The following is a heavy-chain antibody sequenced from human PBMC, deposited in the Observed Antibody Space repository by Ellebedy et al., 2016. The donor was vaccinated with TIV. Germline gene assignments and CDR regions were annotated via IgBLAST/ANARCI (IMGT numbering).Heavy chain of an antibody. CDR3: AREDSNYSDRYYYYGLDV. V-gene: IGHV4-59*01. Sequence: GSLRLXXSVSGGSIDSYYWSWIRQPPGRGLEYIGYINYSGRTNFNPSLKSRVTLSVDLSKNQFSLRLTSVTVADTAVYYCAREDSNYSDRYYYYGLDVWGQGTTVTVPS. J-gene: IGHJ6*02. CDR2: INYSGRT. D-gene: IGHD4-11*01. CDR1: GGSIDSYY.